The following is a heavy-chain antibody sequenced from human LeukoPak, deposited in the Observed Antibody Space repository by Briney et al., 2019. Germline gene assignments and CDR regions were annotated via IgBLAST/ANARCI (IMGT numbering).Heavy chain of an antibody. D-gene: IGHD1-14*01. CDR3: ARVHGADRGHFDY. CDR2: ISAYNGNT. Sequence: ASVKVSCKASDYTFTSYGVSWVRQAPGQGLEWMGWISAYNGNTNYAQKLQGRVTMTTDTSTTTAYMEPKSLRSDDTAVYYCARVHGADRGHFDYWGQGTLVTVSS. V-gene: IGHV1-18*01. J-gene: IGHJ4*02. CDR1: DYTFTSYG.